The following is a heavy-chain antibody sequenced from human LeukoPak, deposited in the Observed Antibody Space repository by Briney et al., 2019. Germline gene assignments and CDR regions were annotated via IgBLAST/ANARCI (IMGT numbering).Heavy chain of an antibody. Sequence: GGSLRLSCAASGFTFSSYWMSWVRQAPGKGLEWVANTKKDGSEKEYVDSVKGRFTISRDNAKNSLYLQMNSLRVEDTAVYYCVRVHTSGYYYELSFDYWGQGTLVTVSS. J-gene: IGHJ4*02. V-gene: IGHV3-7*01. CDR1: GFTFSSYW. CDR2: TKKDGSEK. CDR3: VRVHTSGYYYELSFDY. D-gene: IGHD3-22*01.